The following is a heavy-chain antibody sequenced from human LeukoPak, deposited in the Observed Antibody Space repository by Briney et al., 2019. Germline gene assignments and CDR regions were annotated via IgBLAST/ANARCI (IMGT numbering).Heavy chain of an antibody. J-gene: IGHJ5*02. Sequence: PGGSLRLSCAASGFTFSSYAMSWVRQAPGKGLEWVSAISDSGGSTYYADSVKGRFTIFRDNSKNTMYLQMNSLRAEDTAVYYCAKEGGTYNTGWYWFDPWGRGTLVTVSS. CDR3: AKEGGTYNTGWYWFDP. D-gene: IGHD6-19*01. V-gene: IGHV3-23*01. CDR2: ISDSGGST. CDR1: GFTFSSYA.